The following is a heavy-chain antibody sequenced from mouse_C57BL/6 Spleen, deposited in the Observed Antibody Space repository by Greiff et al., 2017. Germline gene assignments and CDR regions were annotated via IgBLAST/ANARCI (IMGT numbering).Heavy chain of an antibody. CDR1: GYTFTDYA. CDR3: TRTLYDGYAMDY. V-gene: IGHV1-15*01. Sequence: QVQLQQSGAELVRPGASVTLSCKASGYTFTDYAMHWVKQTPVHGLEWIGAIDPETGGTAYNQKFKGKAILTADKSSSTAYMELRSLTSEDSAVYYCTRTLYDGYAMDYWGQGTSVTVSS. J-gene: IGHJ4*01. D-gene: IGHD2-12*01. CDR2: IDPETGGT.